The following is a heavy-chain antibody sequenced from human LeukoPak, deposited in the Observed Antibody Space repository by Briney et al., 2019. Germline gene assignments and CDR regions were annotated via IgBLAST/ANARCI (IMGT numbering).Heavy chain of an antibody. CDR3: AREGYYGSGSPPSLYFDY. V-gene: IGHV3-30-3*01. Sequence: PGGSLRLSCAASGFTFRNYVIHWVRQAPGKGLEWVAVTSSELNVKLYADSVKGRFTISRDNSRSTLYLQMNSLRPEDTAIYYCAREGYYGSGSPPSLYFDYWGQGTLVTVPS. D-gene: IGHD3-10*01. CDR1: GFTFRNYV. CDR2: TSSELNVK. J-gene: IGHJ4*02.